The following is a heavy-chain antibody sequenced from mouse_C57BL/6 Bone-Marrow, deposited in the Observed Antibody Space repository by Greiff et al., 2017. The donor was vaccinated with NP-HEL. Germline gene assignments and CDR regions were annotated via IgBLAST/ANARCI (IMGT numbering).Heavy chain of an antibody. J-gene: IGHJ2*01. CDR2: IDPSDSET. Sequence: QVQLQQPGAELVRPGSSVKLSCKASGYTFTSYWMHWVKQRPIQGLEWIGNIDPSDSETHYNQKFKDKATLTVDKSSSTASMQLSSLTSEDSAVYDCARALGPYYFDYWGQGTTLTVSS. D-gene: IGHD4-1*01. CDR3: ARALGPYYFDY. CDR1: GYTFTSYW. V-gene: IGHV1-52*01.